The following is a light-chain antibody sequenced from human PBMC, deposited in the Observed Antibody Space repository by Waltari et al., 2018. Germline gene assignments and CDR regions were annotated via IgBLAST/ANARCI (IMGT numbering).Light chain of an antibody. CDR3: QQYGSSPGT. Sequence: EIVLTKSPATLSLSPGESATLSCGASQSVSSSYLAWYQQKPGLAPRLLIYDASSRATGIPDRFSGSGSGTDFTLTISRLEPEDFAVYYCQQYGSSPGTFGRGTKVEIK. V-gene: IGKV3D-20*01. J-gene: IGKJ4*02. CDR2: DAS. CDR1: QSVSSSY.